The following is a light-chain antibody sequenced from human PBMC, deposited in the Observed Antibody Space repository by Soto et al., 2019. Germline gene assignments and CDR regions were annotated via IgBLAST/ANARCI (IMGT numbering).Light chain of an antibody. J-gene: IGLJ1*01. CDR1: SSNIGGNS. CDR3: GSWDSSLSAYV. V-gene: IGLV1-51*01. CDR2: DDN. Sequence: QSVMTQPPSVSAAPGQKVTISCSGSSSNIGGNSVSWYQQLPGTAPKLLIYDDNKRPSGIPDRFSGSKSGTSANLGITGFQTGDEADYYCGSWDSSLSAYVFGTGTKVTVL.